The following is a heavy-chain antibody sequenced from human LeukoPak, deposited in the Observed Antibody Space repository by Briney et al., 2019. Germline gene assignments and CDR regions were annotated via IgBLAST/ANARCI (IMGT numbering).Heavy chain of an antibody. CDR2: LSSGGTT. D-gene: IGHD6-6*01. V-gene: IGHV3-23*01. CDR3: AKDGPEYSSSFAY. Sequence: GGSLRLSCAASGFTFSNYAMSWVRQSPRKGLEWVSGLSSGGTTYYADSVKGRFTISRDNSKNTLYLQMNSLRAEDTAVYYCAKDGPEYSSSFAYWGQGTLVTVSS. J-gene: IGHJ4*02. CDR1: GFTFSNYA.